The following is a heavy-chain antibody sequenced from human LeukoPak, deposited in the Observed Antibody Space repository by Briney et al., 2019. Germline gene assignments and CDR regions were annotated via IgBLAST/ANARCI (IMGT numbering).Heavy chain of an antibody. CDR3: AGYCSSTSCLWFSDY. V-gene: IGHV3-48*01. J-gene: IGHJ4*02. CDR1: GFTFSSYS. D-gene: IGHD2-2*01. Sequence: PGGSLRLSCAASGFTFSSYSMNWVRQAPGKGLEWVSYISSSSSTIYYADSVKGRFPISRDNAKNSLYLQINSLRAEDTAVYYCAGYCSSTSCLWFSDYWGRGTLVTVSS. CDR2: ISSSSSTI.